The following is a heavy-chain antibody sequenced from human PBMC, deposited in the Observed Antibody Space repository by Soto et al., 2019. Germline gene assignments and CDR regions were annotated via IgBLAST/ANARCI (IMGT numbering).Heavy chain of an antibody. CDR2: INAGNGNT. V-gene: IGHV1-3*01. Sequence: ASVKVSCKASGYTFTSYAMHWVRQAPGQRLEWMGWINAGNGNTKYSQKFQGRVTITRDTSASTAYMELSSLRSEDTAVYYCATSYSGSYLHGYWGQGTLVTVSS. D-gene: IGHD1-26*01. CDR3: ATSYSGSYLHGY. J-gene: IGHJ4*02. CDR1: GYTFTSYA.